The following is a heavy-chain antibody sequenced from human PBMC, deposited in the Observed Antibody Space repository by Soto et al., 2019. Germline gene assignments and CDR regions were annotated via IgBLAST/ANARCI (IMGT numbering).Heavy chain of an antibody. CDR2: IYYSGST. Sequence: SETLSLTCTVSCGSISSYYWSWIRQPPGKGLEWIGYIYYSGSTNYNPSLKSRVTISVDTSKNQFSLELSSVTAADTAVYYCARASYYGSGRHYGMDVWGQGTTVTVSS. V-gene: IGHV4-59*01. J-gene: IGHJ6*02. CDR1: CGSISSYY. CDR3: ARASYYGSGRHYGMDV. D-gene: IGHD3-10*01.